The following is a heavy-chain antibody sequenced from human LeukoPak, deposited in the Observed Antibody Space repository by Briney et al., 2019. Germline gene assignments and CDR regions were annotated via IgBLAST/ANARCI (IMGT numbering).Heavy chain of an antibody. V-gene: IGHV4-4*07. D-gene: IGHD6-19*01. Sequence: SETLSLTCTVSGGSISSYYWSWIRQPPGKGLEWIGRIYTSGSANYNPSLKSRVTMSVDTSKNQFSLKLGSVTAADTAVYYCARDLKWLVFDYWGQGTLVTVSS. CDR1: GGSISSYY. CDR3: ARDLKWLVFDY. CDR2: IYTSGSA. J-gene: IGHJ4*02.